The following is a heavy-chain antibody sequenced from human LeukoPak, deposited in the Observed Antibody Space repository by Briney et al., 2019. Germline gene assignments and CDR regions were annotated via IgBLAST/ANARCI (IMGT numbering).Heavy chain of an antibody. CDR1: RGSFSSYP. CDR3: AREAGWNFNAFDI. CDR2: IHVSGST. D-gene: IGHD6-19*01. Sequence: SETLSVTRTVSRGSFSSYPWNWIRQPAGKGLEYIGRIHVSGSTNYNPSLMGRVTISVDSSKNQISLRLASVTAADTGVYFCAREAGWNFNAFDIWGKGTMVTV. V-gene: IGHV4-4*07. J-gene: IGHJ3*02.